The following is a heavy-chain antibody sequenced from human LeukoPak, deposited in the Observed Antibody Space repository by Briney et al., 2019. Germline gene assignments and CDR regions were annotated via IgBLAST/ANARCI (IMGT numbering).Heavy chain of an antibody. Sequence: GGSLGLSCAASGFTLSSYGMHWVRQAPGQGLEWVAVISYDGSNKYYADSVKGRFTISRDNSKNTLYLQMNSLRAEDTAVYYCAKKEVAYDYWGQGTLVTVSS. CDR1: GFTLSSYG. D-gene: IGHD5-12*01. CDR3: AKKEVAYDY. CDR2: ISYDGSNK. J-gene: IGHJ4*02. V-gene: IGHV3-30*18.